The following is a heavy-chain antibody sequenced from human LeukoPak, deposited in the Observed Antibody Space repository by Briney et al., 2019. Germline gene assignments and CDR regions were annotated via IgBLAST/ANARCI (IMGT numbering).Heavy chain of an antibody. Sequence: GASVKVSCKASGYTFTSYDINWVRQATGQGLEWMGWMNPNSGNTGYAQKFQGRVTITRNTSISTAYMELSSLRSEDTAVYYCARAIHDFWSGYALFDYWGQGTLVTVSS. D-gene: IGHD3-3*01. CDR2: MNPNSGNT. CDR1: GYTFTSYD. CDR3: ARAIHDFWSGYALFDY. V-gene: IGHV1-8*03. J-gene: IGHJ4*02.